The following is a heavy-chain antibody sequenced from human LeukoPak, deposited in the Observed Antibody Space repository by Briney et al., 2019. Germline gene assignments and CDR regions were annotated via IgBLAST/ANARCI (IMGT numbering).Heavy chain of an antibody. Sequence: GGSLRLSCAASGFTVSSNYMSWVRQAPGKGLEWVSVIYSGGSTYYADSVKGRFTISRDNSKNTLYLQMNSLKIEDTAVYYCTTEVGWPPGYWGQGTLVTVSS. V-gene: IGHV3-53*01. CDR2: IYSGGST. CDR3: TTEVGWPPGY. D-gene: IGHD2-15*01. CDR1: GFTVSSNY. J-gene: IGHJ4*02.